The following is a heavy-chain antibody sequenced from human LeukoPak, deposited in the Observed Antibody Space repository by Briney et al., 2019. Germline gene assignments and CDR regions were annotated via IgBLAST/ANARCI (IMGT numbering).Heavy chain of an antibody. J-gene: IGHJ4*02. CDR3: ARGGLGELFVDY. V-gene: IGHV3-23*01. CDR2: ISGSGGST. CDR1: GFIFSSYA. D-gene: IGHD3-16*01. Sequence: PGGSLRLSCAASGFIFSSYAMNWVRQAPGKGLEWVSSISGSGGSTKYADSAKGRFTISRDNAKNSLYLQMNSLRAEDTAVYYCARGGLGELFVDYWGQGTLVTVSS.